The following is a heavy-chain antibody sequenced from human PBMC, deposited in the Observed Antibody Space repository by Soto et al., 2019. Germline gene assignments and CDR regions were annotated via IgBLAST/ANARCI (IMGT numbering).Heavy chain of an antibody. V-gene: IGHV4-59*01. CDR3: ARLSPDMRPVNFYI. CDR2: IYYSGST. CDR1: GGSISGYF. Sequence: QVQLQESGPGLVKPSETLSLTCTVSGGSISGYFWSWIRRPPGKGLEWIGYIYYSGSTNYNPSLKSRVTISIDTSKNQFSLRLSSVTAADTALYYCARLSPDMRPVNFYIWGQGTLVTVSA. J-gene: IGHJ3*02. D-gene: IGHD3-16*02.